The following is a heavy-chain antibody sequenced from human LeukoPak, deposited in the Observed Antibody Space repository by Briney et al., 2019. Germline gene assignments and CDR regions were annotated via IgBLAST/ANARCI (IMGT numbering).Heavy chain of an antibody. CDR1: GGSFSGYY. V-gene: IGHV3-30*18. Sequence: LSLTCAVYGGSFSGYYWSWIRQPPGKGLEWVAVISYDGSNKYYADSVKGRFTISRDNSKNTLYLQMNSLRTEDTAVYYCAKNYYGSGRPYHSDYWGQGTLVTVSS. D-gene: IGHD3-10*01. CDR2: ISYDGSNK. J-gene: IGHJ4*02. CDR3: AKNYYGSGRPYHSDY.